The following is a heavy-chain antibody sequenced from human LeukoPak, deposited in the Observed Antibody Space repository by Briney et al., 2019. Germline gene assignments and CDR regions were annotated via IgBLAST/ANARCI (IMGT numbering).Heavy chain of an antibody. CDR1: GYTLTELS. V-gene: IGHV1-24*01. Sequence: ASVKVSCKVSGYTLTELSMHWVRQAPGKGLEWMRGFDPEDGETIYAQKFQGRVTMTEDTSTDTAYMELSSLRSEDTAVYYCATQPHDSWLLLQDAFDIWGQGTMVTVSS. CDR3: ATQPHDSWLLLQDAFDI. D-gene: IGHD3-22*01. CDR2: FDPEDGET. J-gene: IGHJ3*02.